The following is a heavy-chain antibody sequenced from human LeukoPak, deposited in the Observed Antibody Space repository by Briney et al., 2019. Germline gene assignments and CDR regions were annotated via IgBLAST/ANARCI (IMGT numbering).Heavy chain of an antibody. CDR3: ARGTDDSGWYRPNWFGP. Sequence: GGSLRLSCAASGFTFSSFEMNWVRQAPGKGLEWVSYISSSGSSIYYADSVKGRFTISRDDAKNSLYLQMNSLRAEDAAVYYCARGTDDSGWYRPNWFGPWGQGTLVTVSS. CDR2: ISSSGSSI. D-gene: IGHD6-19*01. V-gene: IGHV3-48*03. CDR1: GFTFSSFE. J-gene: IGHJ5*02.